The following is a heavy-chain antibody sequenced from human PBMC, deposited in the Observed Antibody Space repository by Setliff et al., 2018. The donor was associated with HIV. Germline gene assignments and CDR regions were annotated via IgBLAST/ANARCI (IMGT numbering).Heavy chain of an antibody. D-gene: IGHD4-17*01. CDR1: GFTFISYG. CDR2: IRYDGSYG. J-gene: IGHJ6*03. Sequence: GGSLRLSCAVSGFTFISYGMYWVRQAPGKGLEWVAFIRYDGSYGYYVDSVKGRFTISRDNSKNTMFLQMNSLRVEDTAIYYCAKARVDGDYYYYYYMDVWGKGTTVTVSS. CDR3: AKARVDGDYYYYYYMDV. V-gene: IGHV3-30*02.